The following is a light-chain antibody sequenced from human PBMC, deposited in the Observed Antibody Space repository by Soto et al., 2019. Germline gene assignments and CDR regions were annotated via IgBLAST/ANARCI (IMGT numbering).Light chain of an antibody. CDR2: GAS. J-gene: IGKJ4*01. V-gene: IGKV3-15*01. CDR3: QQYNDWPSLT. Sequence: EIVMTQSPATLSVSPGGRATLSCRASQSVSGNLAWYQQKPGQAPRLLIYGASTRATGIPARFSGSGSGTEFTLTISSLQSEDFAVYFCQQYNDWPSLTFGGGTKVEIK. CDR1: QSVSGN.